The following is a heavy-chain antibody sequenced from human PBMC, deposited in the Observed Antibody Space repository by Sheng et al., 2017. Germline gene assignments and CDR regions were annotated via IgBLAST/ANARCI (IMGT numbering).Heavy chain of an antibody. J-gene: IGHJ4*02. V-gene: IGHV3-23*01. Sequence: EVQLLESGGGLVQPGGSLRLSCAASGFTFSSYAMSWVRQAPGKGLEWVSAISGSGGSTYYADSVKGRFTISRDNSKNTLYLQMNSLRAEDTAVYYCAKDLDIVVVPAALGDYWGQGTLVTVSS. CDR1: GFTFSSYA. CDR3: AKDLDIVVVPAALGDY. D-gene: IGHD2-2*03. CDR2: ISGSGGST.